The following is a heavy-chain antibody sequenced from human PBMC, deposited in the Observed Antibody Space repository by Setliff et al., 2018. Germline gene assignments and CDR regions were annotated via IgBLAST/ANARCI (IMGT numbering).Heavy chain of an antibody. CDR3: VRMSGFLYMDV. CDR1: GGSISSYY. CDR2: MYYSGDT. D-gene: IGHD3-3*01. J-gene: IGHJ6*03. V-gene: IGHV4-59*08. Sequence: SETLSLTCTVSGGSISSYYWSWIRQPPGKGLEWIGYMYYSGDTNYNPSLKSRVTISLDTSKNQFSLKLSSVTAADTAVYYCVRMSGFLYMDVWGKGTTVTVS.